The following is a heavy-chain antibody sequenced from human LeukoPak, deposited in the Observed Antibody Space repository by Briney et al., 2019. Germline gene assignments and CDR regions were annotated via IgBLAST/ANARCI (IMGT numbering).Heavy chain of an antibody. V-gene: IGHV4-38-2*02. CDR3: ARVGSGSYYYYYYYMDV. CDR1: GYSISSDYC. J-gene: IGHJ6*03. D-gene: IGHD3-10*01. CDR2: IYHSGST. Sequence: PSETLSLTCTVSGYSISSDYCWGWIRQPPGMGLEWIGSIYHSGSTYYNPSLKSRVTISVDASKNQFSLRLSSVTAADTAVYYCARVGSGSYYYYYYYMDVWGKGTTVTVSS.